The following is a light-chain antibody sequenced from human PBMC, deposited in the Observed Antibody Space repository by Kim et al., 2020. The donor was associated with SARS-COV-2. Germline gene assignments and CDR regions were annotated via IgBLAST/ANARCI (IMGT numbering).Light chain of an antibody. Sequence: VSPGESATLSCRASQNVRTNLAWYQQKPGQSPRLLIYDASVRATGFPARFSGSGSGTEFTLTISSLQSEDFAVYYCQQYFDWPPYTFGQGTKLEI. V-gene: IGKV3-15*01. CDR1: QNVRTN. J-gene: IGKJ2*01. CDR2: DAS. CDR3: QQYFDWPPYT.